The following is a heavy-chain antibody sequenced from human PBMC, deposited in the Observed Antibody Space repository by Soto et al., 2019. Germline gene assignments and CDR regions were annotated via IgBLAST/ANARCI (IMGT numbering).Heavy chain of an antibody. V-gene: IGHV3-23*01. CDR3: ARTPLRYSSSDPTTH. J-gene: IGHJ4*02. Sequence: PGGSLRLSCAASGFTFNSYAMNWVRQAPGKGLAWVSAIGTDGNTYYADSVKGRFTISRDNSKNTLYLQMNSLRAEDTAVYYCARTPLRYSSSDPTTHWGQGTLVTVSS. CDR1: GFTFNSYA. D-gene: IGHD6-6*01. CDR2: IGTDGNT.